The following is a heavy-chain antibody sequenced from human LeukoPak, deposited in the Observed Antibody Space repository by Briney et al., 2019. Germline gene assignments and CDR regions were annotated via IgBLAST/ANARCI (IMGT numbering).Heavy chain of an antibody. CDR3: ARRYWDAFDI. V-gene: IGHV4-59*08. Sequence: SETLSLTCAVSGYPLGKNYYWSWIRQPPGKGLEWIGYIYYSGSTNYNPSLKSRVTISVDTSKNQFSLKLGSVTAADTAVYYCARRYWDAFDIWGQGTMVTVSS. CDR2: IYYSGST. D-gene: IGHD2-8*02. CDR1: GYPLGKNYY. J-gene: IGHJ3*02.